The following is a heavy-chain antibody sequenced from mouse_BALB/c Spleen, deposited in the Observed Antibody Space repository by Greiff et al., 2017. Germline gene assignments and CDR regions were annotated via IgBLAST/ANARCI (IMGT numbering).Heavy chain of an antibody. Sequence: VQLQQSGPGLVKPSQSLSLTCTVTGYSITSDYAWNWIRQFPGNKLEWMGYISYSGSTSYNPSLKSRISITRDTSKNQFFLQLNSVTTEDTATYYCARRGDYEDYAMDYWGQGTSVTVSS. CDR2: ISYSGST. J-gene: IGHJ4*01. D-gene: IGHD2-4*01. V-gene: IGHV3-2*02. CDR3: ARRGDYEDYAMDY. CDR1: GYSITSDYA.